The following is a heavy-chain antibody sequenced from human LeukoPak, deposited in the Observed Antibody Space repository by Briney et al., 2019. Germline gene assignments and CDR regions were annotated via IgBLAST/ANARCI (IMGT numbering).Heavy chain of an antibody. V-gene: IGHV5-51*01. CDR3: ARIGYYDSSGYYFGWFDP. CDR1: GYSFTSYW. D-gene: IGHD3-22*01. CDR2: IYPGDSDT. Sequence: GESLKISCKGSGYSFTSYWIGWVRQMPGKGLEWMGIIYPGDSDTRYSPSFQGQVTISADKSVSTAYLQWSSLKASDTAMYYCARIGYYDSSGYYFGWFDPWGQGTLVTVSS. J-gene: IGHJ5*02.